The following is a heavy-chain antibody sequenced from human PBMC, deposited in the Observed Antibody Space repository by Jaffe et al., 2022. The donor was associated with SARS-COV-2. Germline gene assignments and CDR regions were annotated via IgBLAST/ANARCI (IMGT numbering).Heavy chain of an antibody. Sequence: QVQLVESGGGVVQPGRSLRLSCAASGFTFSSYGMHWVRQAPGKGLEWVAVISYDGSNKYYADSVKGRFTISRDNSKNTLYLQMNSLRAEDTAVYYCAKAVIAVAGIDYWGQGTLVTVSS. D-gene: IGHD6-19*01. J-gene: IGHJ4*02. V-gene: IGHV3-30*18. CDR3: AKAVIAVAGIDY. CDR2: ISYDGSNK. CDR1: GFTFSSYG.